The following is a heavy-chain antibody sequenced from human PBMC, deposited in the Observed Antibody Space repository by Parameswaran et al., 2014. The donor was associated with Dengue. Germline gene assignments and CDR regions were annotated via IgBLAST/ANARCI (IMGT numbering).Heavy chain of an antibody. CDR1: GGSFSGYY. D-gene: IGHD2/OR15-2a*01. Sequence: ASETLSLTCAVYGGSFSGYYWSWIRQPPGKGLEWIGEINHSGSTNYNPSLKSRVTISVDTSKNQFSLKLSSVTAADTAVYYCARGPSTSSQEFYFDYWGQGTLVTVSS. CDR2: INHSGST. J-gene: IGHJ4*02. V-gene: IGHV4-34*01. CDR3: ARGPSTSSQEFYFDY.